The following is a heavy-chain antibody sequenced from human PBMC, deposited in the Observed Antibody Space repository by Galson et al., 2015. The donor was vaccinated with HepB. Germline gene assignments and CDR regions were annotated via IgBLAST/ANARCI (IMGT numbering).Heavy chain of an antibody. V-gene: IGHV1-2*04. CDR1: GYTFTGYY. CDR2: INPNSGGT. J-gene: IGHJ4*02. D-gene: IGHD3-10*01. CDR3: ARGITMVRGVLDAGPFDY. Sequence: SVKVSCKASGYTFTGYYMHWVRQAPGQGLEWMGWINPNSGGTNYAQKFQGWVTMTRDTSISTAYMELSRLRSDDTAVYYCARGITMVRGVLDAGPFDYWGQGTQATVSS.